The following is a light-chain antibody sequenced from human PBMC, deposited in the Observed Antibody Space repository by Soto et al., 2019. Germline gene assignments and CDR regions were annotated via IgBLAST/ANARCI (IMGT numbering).Light chain of an antibody. J-gene: IGLJ1*01. Sequence: QSALTQPPSASGTPGQRVTICCSGSNSNIGSNTVNWYQQLPGTAPKLLIYYDNLRPSGVPDRISGSKSGTSASLAISGLQSDDEADYYCAAWDDSLNGRVFGTGTKVTVL. CDR2: YDN. CDR3: AAWDDSLNGRV. V-gene: IGLV1-44*01. CDR1: NSNIGSNT.